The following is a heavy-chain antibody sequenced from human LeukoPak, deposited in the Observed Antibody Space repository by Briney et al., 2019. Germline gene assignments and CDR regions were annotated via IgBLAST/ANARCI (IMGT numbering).Heavy chain of an antibody. CDR2: ISGSGGST. CDR1: GFTFSSYA. V-gene: IGHV3-23*01. J-gene: IGHJ4*02. Sequence: GGSLRLSCAASGFTFSSYAMSWVRQAPGKGLEWVSAISGSGGSTYYADSVKGRFTISRDNSKSTLYLQMNSLRAEDTAVYYCAKYSIAYYYDSSGYSSFDYWGQGTLVTVSS. CDR3: AKYSIAYYYDSSGYSSFDY. D-gene: IGHD3-22*01.